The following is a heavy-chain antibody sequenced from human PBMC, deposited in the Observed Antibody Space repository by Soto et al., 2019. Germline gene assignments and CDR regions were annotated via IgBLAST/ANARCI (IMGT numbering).Heavy chain of an antibody. D-gene: IGHD1-26*01. Sequence: EVQLLESGGGLVQPGGSLRLSCAASGFTFGDYAMSWVRQAPGQGLEWASHISGSGGSTFYADSVKGRFSISRDNSKNTLNLQMNSLRAEDTAVYYCAKAVGATTAFDHWGHGTLVTVSS. J-gene: IGHJ4*01. CDR2: ISGSGGST. CDR3: AKAVGATTAFDH. CDR1: GFTFGDYA. V-gene: IGHV3-23*01.